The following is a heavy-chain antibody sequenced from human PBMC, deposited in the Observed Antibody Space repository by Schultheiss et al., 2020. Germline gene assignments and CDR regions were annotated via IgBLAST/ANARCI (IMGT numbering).Heavy chain of an antibody. CDR2: IYYSGST. J-gene: IGHJ5*02. Sequence: SQTLSLTCTVSGGSINSYYWSWIRQPPGKGLEWIGYIYYSGSTKYNPSLKSRVTISVDRSKNQFSLNLSSVTAADMAVYYCARQYSEILTGYTPGWFDPWGQGTLVTVSS. V-gene: IGHV4-59*08. D-gene: IGHD3-9*01. CDR1: GGSINSYY. CDR3: ARQYSEILTGYTPGWFDP.